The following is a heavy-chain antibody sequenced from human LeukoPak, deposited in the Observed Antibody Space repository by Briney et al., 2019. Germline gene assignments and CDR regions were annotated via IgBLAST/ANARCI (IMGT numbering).Heavy chain of an antibody. Sequence: PGGSLRLSCAASGFTFSSYWMSWVRQAPGKGLEWVANINQDGSEKHYVDSLNGRFTISRDNAKDSLYLQMSSLRSEDTAVYYCARDRPDSTGRGPGYSSGCFDYWGQGTLVTVSS. CDR1: GFTFSSYW. CDR2: INQDGSEK. D-gene: IGHD6-19*01. J-gene: IGHJ4*02. V-gene: IGHV3-7*03. CDR3: ARDRPDSTGRGPGYSSGCFDY.